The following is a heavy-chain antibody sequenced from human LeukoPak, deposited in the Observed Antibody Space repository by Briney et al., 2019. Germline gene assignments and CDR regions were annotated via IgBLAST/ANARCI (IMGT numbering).Heavy chain of an antibody. V-gene: IGHV3-7*01. CDR3: ARDILGWLVDY. CDR2: IKQDGSEK. CDR1: GFTFSNYW. Sequence: GGSLRLSCAASGFTFSNYWMSWVRQAPGKGLEWVANIKQDGSEKYYVDSVKGRFTISRDNAKNSLYLQMNSPRAEGTAVYYCARDILGWLVDYWGQGTLVTVSS. D-gene: IGHD6-19*01. J-gene: IGHJ4*02.